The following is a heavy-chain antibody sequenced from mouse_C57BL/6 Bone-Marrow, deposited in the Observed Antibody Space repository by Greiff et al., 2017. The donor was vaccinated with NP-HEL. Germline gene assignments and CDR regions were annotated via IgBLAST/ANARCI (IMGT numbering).Heavy chain of an antibody. CDR1: GYTFTDYY. J-gene: IGHJ2*01. D-gene: IGHD1-1*01. CDR2: INPNNGGT. Sequence: VQLQQSGPELVKPGASVKISCKASGYTFTDYYMNWVKQSHGKSLKWIGDINPNNGGTSYNQKFKGKATLTVDKSSSTAYMELRSLTSEDSAVYYCARDYYGSSSYFDYWGQGTTLTVSS. CDR3: ARDYYGSSSYFDY. V-gene: IGHV1-26*01.